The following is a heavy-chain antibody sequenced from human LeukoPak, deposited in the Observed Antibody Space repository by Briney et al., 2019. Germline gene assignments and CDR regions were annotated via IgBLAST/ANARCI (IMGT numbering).Heavy chain of an antibody. D-gene: IGHD5-12*01. CDR3: ARQRGYSDYDYRYFDY. J-gene: IGHJ4*02. CDR1: GFTFDDHA. CDR2: MYYSGST. V-gene: IGHV4-59*11. Sequence: GSLRLSCAASGFTFDDHAMHWVRQPPGKGLEWIGNMYYSGSTNYNPSLKSRVTISVDTSKNQFSLKLSSVTAADTAVYYCARQRGYSDYDYRYFDYWGQGALVTVSS.